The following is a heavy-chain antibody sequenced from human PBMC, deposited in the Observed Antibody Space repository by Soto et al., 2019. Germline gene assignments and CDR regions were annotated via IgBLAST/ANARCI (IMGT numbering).Heavy chain of an antibody. CDR3: ARGNVPYDFWSGYYRPPYCYYGMDV. CDR2: IYYSGST. V-gene: IGHV4-30-4*01. D-gene: IGHD3-3*01. CDR1: GGSISSGDYY. J-gene: IGHJ6*02. Sequence: SETLSLTCTVSGGSISSGDYYWSWIRQPPGKGLEWIGYIYYSGSTYYNPSLKSRVTISVDTSKNQFSLKLSSVTAADTAVYYCARGNVPYDFWSGYYRPPYCYYGMDVWGQGTTVAVSS.